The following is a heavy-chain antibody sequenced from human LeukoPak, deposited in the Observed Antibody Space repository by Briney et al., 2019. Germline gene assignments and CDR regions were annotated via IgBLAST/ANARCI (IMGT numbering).Heavy chain of an antibody. V-gene: IGHV4-59*12. D-gene: IGHD5-24*01. Sequence: PSETLSRTCTVSGCSISSYYWSWIRQPPGKGLEWIGYINYSGSTNYNPSLKSRVTISVDTSKNQFSLKLSSVTAADTAVYYCARDNTRWLQFILDYWGQGTLVTVSS. CDR3: ARDNTRWLQFILDY. CDR2: INYSGST. CDR1: GCSISSYY. J-gene: IGHJ4*02.